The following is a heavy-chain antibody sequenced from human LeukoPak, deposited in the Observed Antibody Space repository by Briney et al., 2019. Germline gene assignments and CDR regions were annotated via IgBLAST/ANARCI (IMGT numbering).Heavy chain of an antibody. D-gene: IGHD3-10*01. V-gene: IGHV4-34*01. CDR3: AIYYGSGPDNYFYYYAMDV. CDR2: INHSGST. Sequence: SETLSLTCAVYGGSFSGYSWSWIRPPPGKGLEWIGEINHSGSTNSNPSLKSRVTISVDTSNNQFSLKLSSVSAADTAVYYCAIYYGSGPDNYFYYYAMDVWGQGTTVTVSS. CDR1: GGSFSGYS. J-gene: IGHJ6*02.